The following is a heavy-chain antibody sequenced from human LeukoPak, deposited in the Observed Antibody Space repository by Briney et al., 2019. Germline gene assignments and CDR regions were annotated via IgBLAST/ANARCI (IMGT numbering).Heavy chain of an antibody. Sequence: PGGSLRLSCAASGFTFSSYAMSWVRQAPGKGLEWVSAISGSGGSTYYADSVKGRFTISRDNSKNTLYLRMNSLRAEDTAVYYCAKGIVGDPGAFDIWGQGTMVTVSS. D-gene: IGHD1-26*01. V-gene: IGHV3-23*01. CDR1: GFTFSSYA. J-gene: IGHJ3*02. CDR3: AKGIVGDPGAFDI. CDR2: ISGSGGST.